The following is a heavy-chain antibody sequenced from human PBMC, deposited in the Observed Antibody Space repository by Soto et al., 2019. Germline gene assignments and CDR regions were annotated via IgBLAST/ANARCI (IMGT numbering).Heavy chain of an antibody. V-gene: IGHV3-23*01. CDR2: ITNGAGGVK. Sequence: GGSLRLSCAASGFTFSSYAMSWVRQAPGRGLEWVSTITNGAGGVKYYADSVKGRFSISRDNSKNTLFLQMNSLRVDDTAVYYCAKFAGTVTSGWYNDCWCQGTLVTVSS. CDR3: AKFAGTVTSGWYNDC. J-gene: IGHJ4*02. D-gene: IGHD6-19*01. CDR1: GFTFSSYA.